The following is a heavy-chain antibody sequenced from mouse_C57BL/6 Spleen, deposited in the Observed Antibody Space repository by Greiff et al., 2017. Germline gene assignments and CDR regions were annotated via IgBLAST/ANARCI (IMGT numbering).Heavy chain of an antibody. Sequence: VQLQDSGPGLVQPSQSLSITCTVSGFSLTSYGVHWVRQSPGKGLEWLGVIWRGGSTDYNAAFMSRLSITKDNSKSHVFFKMNSLQADDTAIYYCAKTYYGSRGWYFDVWGTGTTVTVSS. J-gene: IGHJ1*03. D-gene: IGHD1-1*01. CDR2: IWRGGST. CDR1: GFSLTSYG. CDR3: AKTYYGSRGWYFDV. V-gene: IGHV2-5*01.